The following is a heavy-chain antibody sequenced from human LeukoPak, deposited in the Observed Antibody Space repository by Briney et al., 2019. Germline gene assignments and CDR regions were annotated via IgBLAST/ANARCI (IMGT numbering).Heavy chain of an antibody. Sequence: GGSLRLSCAASGFTFSSYAMSWVRQAPGKGLEWVGRIKSKADGGTTDSAAPVKGRFTMSRDDSKNTLYLQMNSLKTEDTAVYYCTTVGYLDWLLTYYFDNWGQGTLVTVSS. CDR2: IKSKADGGTT. J-gene: IGHJ4*02. CDR3: TTVGYLDWLLTYYFDN. V-gene: IGHV3-15*01. CDR1: GFTFSSYA. D-gene: IGHD3-9*01.